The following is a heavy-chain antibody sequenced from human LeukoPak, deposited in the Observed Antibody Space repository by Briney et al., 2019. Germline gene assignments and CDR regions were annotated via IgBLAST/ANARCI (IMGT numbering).Heavy chain of an antibody. CDR2: IRYDGSNK. D-gene: IGHD2-2*01. CDR1: GFTFSSYA. CDR3: ARGDDIVVVPAAHADY. V-gene: IGHV3-30*02. Sequence: GGSLRLSWAASGFTFSSYAMHWVRQAQGKGRGGVAFIRYDGSNKYYADSVKGRFTISRDNSKNTLYLQMNSLRAEDTAVYYCARGDDIVVVPAAHADYWGQGTLVTVSS. J-gene: IGHJ4*02.